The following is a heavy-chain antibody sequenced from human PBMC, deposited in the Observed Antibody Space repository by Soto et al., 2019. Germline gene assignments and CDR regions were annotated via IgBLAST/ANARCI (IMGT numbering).Heavy chain of an antibody. CDR1: GGSISSGGDY. CDR2: IYYSGST. CDR3: ARSVFP. J-gene: IGHJ5*02. Sequence: QVQLQESGPGLVKPSQTLSLTCTVSGGSISSGGDYWNWIRQHPGKGLEWIGYIYYSGSTYYNPSLTSRVTISVDTAKNQFSLKRSSVTAADTAVYYCARSVFPWGQGTLVTVSS. V-gene: IGHV4-31*03.